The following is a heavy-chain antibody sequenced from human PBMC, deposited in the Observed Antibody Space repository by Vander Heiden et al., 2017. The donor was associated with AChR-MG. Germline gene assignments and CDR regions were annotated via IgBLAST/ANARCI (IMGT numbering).Heavy chain of an antibody. CDR3: AKDLLGMGDY. CDR1: GFNFSSCA. J-gene: IGHJ4*02. D-gene: IGHD7-27*01. V-gene: IGHV3-23*01. CDR2: ISGSGGST. Sequence: EVQLLESRGGWVQPGGSLRLSCAASGFNFSSCAMSWVRQAPGKGLEWVSAISGSGGSTYDADSVKGRFTISRDNSKNTLYLKMKSLRAEDTAVYYCAKDLLGMGDYWCQGTLVTVSS.